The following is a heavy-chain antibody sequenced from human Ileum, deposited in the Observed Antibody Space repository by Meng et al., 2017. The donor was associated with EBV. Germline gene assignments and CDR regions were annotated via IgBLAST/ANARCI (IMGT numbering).Heavy chain of an antibody. D-gene: IGHD3-22*01. J-gene: IGHJ4*02. CDR1: GFTFNNYA. CDR3: AKHYDNSGNFDLFDY. CDR2: ISGSGDST. V-gene: IGHV3-23*01. Sequence: EVQLLESGGGLVQPGGSLRLSCAASGFTFNNYAMSWVRQAPGKGLEWVSAISGSGDSTSYADSVKGRFSISRDNSKNTLYLRMYSLRAEDTAVYYCAKHYDNSGNFDLFDYWGQGTLGTVSS.